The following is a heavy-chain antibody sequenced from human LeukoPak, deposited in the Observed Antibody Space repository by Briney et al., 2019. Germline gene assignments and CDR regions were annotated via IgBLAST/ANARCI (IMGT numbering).Heavy chain of an antibody. D-gene: IGHD3-22*01. CDR1: GGTFSTHS. Sequence: ASVKVSCKASGGTFSTHSISWVRQAPGQGLEWMGGINPTSGGTKDAQRFQGRVTMTRDTSISTAYMELSRLRSDDTALYYCARGKHFDSDGYYEAFYFDYWGQGTLVTVSS. V-gene: IGHV1-2*02. J-gene: IGHJ4*02. CDR2: INPTSGGT. CDR3: ARGKHFDSDGYYEAFYFDY.